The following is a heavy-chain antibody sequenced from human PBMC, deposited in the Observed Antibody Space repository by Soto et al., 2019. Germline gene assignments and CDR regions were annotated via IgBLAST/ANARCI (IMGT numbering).Heavy chain of an antibody. D-gene: IGHD4-4*01. J-gene: IGHJ5*02. Sequence: QLQLQESGPGLVKPSETLSLTCTVSGGSISSSSYFWGWIRQPPGKGLEWIGSIYYSGGTSYNPSLKSRVTVSVDPSKNQFSLKLSSVTAADTAVYYCARHPSNFWFDPWGQGTLVTVSS. CDR2: IYYSGGT. CDR1: GGSISSSSYF. V-gene: IGHV4-39*01. CDR3: ARHPSNFWFDP.